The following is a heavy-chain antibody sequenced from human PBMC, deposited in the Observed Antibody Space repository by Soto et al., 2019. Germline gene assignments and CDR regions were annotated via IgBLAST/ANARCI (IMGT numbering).Heavy chain of an antibody. CDR2: VYLSGHT. J-gene: IGHJ4*02. Sequence: PSETLSLTCTVSGYSVTSGSYWGWFRQPPEKGLEWIGSVYLSGHTYHNPSLMSRVTISIDTSKNQFSLKLTSVTAADTAVYYCARARIFVSGTSVDFWGRGTLVTVSS. CDR3: ARARIFVSGTSVDF. CDR1: GYSVTSGSY. D-gene: IGHD1-7*01. V-gene: IGHV4-38-2*02.